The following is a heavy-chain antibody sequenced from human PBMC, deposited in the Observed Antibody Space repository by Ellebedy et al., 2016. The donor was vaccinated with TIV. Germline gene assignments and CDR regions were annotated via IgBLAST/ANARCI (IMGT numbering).Heavy chain of an antibody. D-gene: IGHD5-12*01. J-gene: IGHJ4*02. Sequence: PGGSLRLSCKGSEYSFTSYWIGWVRQMPGKGLEWMGIIYPGDSDTRYSPSFQGQVTISADKSISTAYLQWSSLKASDTAMYYCARCYSGYDSHFDYWGQGTLVTVSS. V-gene: IGHV5-51*01. CDR2: IYPGDSDT. CDR3: ARCYSGYDSHFDY. CDR1: EYSFTSYW.